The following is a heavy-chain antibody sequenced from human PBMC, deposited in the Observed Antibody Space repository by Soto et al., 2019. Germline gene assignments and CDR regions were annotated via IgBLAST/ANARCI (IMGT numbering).Heavy chain of an antibody. CDR2: IYHSGST. Sequence: QLPLGVRVSGRVKPSQTLSLTCAVCGGHMHRCGYFWICMPQTPGKGLEWIGYIYHSGSTYYNPSLKSRVTISVDRSKNQFSLKLSSVTAADTAVYYCAAGGGLPRYYWGQGTLVTVSS. CDR1: GGHMHRCGYF. V-gene: IGHV4-30-2*01. J-gene: IGHJ4*02. CDR3: AAGGGLPRYY. D-gene: IGHD5-12*01.